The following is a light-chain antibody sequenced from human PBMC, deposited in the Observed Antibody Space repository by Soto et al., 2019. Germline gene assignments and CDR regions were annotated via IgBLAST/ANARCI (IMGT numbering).Light chain of an antibody. J-gene: IGKJ1*01. CDR2: TAS. V-gene: IGKV1-5*03. CDR3: QQYSDYSRS. CDR1: QNIDTW. Sequence: DIQMTQSPSTLSASIGDRFTISCRASQNIDTWLAWYQQRPGEAPKLLIYTASNLESGVPSRFSGSGSGTYFPLTITSLQPDDFATYYCQQYSDYSRSFGQGTQV.